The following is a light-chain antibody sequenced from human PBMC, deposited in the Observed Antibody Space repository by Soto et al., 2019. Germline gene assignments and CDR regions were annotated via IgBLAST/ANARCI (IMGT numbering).Light chain of an antibody. Sequence: DIQMTQSPSTLSASVGDRVTITCRASQSISTSLAWYQYKPGKAPKLLIYQASSLESGVPLRFSGSGSGTEFTLTINGLQPEDFATYYCQRLNGPPLTFGGGTKVEIK. CDR1: QSISTS. J-gene: IGKJ4*02. V-gene: IGKV1-5*03. CDR2: QAS. CDR3: QRLNGPPLT.